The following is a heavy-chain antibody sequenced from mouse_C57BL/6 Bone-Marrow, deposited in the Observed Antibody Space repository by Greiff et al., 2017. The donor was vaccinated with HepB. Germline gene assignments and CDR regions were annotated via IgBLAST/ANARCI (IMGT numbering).Heavy chain of an antibody. V-gene: IGHV14-4*01. D-gene: IGHD1-1*01. CDR2: IDPENGDT. CDR3: TWYGSSDVDY. Sequence: VQLQQSGAELVRPGASVKLSCTASGFNIKDDYMHWVKQRPEQGLEWIGWIDPENGDTEYASKFQGKATITADTSSNTAYLQLSSLTSEDTAVYYCTWYGSSDVDYWGQGTTLTVSS. CDR1: GFNIKDDY. J-gene: IGHJ2*01.